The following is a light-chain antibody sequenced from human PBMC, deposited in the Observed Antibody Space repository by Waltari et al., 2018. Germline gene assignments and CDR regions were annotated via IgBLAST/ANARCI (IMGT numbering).Light chain of an antibody. CDR2: KAS. J-gene: IGKJ1*01. CDR3: QQYNSYWT. CDR1: QSISSW. V-gene: IGKV1-5*03. Sequence: DIQMTQPPSTLCASVGDRDTITCRASQSISSWLAWYQQKPGKAPKLLIYKASNLENGVPSRFSGSGSGTEFTLTISSLQPDDFATYYCQQYNSYWTFGPGTKVEIK.